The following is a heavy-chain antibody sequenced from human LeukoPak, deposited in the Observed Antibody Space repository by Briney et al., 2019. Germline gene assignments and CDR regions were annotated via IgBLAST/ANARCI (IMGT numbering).Heavy chain of an antibody. CDR1: GGSISSYY. V-gene: IGHV4-59*01. CDR3: ARGLDGARATDYYYMDV. J-gene: IGHJ6*03. D-gene: IGHD5-12*01. Sequence: SETLSLTCTVSGGSISSYYWSWIRQPPGKGLEWIGYIYYSGSTNYNPSLKSRVTISVDTSRNQFSLKLSSVTAADTAVYYCARGLDGARATDYYYMDVWGKGTTVTISS. CDR2: IYYSGST.